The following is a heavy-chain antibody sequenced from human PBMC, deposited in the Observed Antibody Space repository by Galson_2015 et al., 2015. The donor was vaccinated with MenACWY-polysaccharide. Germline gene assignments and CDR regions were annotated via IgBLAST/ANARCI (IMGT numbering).Heavy chain of an antibody. J-gene: IGHJ5*02. V-gene: IGHV3-74*01. D-gene: IGHD2-15*01. CDR3: TKAGAKFCRGSSCSFNWFDP. CDR1: GFSFSIYW. CDR2: INADGSAT. Sequence: SLRLSCAASGFSFSIYWMRWVRHAPGKGLVWVSRINADGSATDYADSVRGRFTISRDNAKNTLYLEMNSLRAEDTAVYYCTKAGAKFCRGSSCSFNWFDPWGQGTLVTVSS.